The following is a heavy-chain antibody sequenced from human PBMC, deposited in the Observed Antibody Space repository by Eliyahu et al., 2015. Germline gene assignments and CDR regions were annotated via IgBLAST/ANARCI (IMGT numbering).Heavy chain of an antibody. J-gene: IGHJ4*02. D-gene: IGHD3-10*01. CDR2: IYYSGST. CDR3: ARGSMVRGVISPY. CDR1: GGSMSSYY. Sequence: QLQESGPGLVKPSETLSLTCTVSGGSMSSYYWSWIRQPPGKGLEWIGYIYYSGSTNYNPSLKSRVTISVDTSKNQFSLKLSSVTAADTAVYYCARGSMVRGVISPYWGQGTLVTVSS. V-gene: IGHV4-59*01.